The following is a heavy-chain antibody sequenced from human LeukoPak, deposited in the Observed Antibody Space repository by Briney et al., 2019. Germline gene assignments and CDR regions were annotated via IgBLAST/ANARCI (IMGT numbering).Heavy chain of an antibody. D-gene: IGHD1-1*01. V-gene: IGHV4-38-2*02. CDR1: GYSISSGYY. Sequence: NPSETLSLTCTVSGYSISSGYYWGWIRQPPGKGLEWIANIYHSGNTYYSPSLKSRVTISVDTSNNQFSLKMMSVNAADTAVYYCARRQWNDDAYDIWGQGTMVSVSS. CDR3: ARRQWNDDAYDI. J-gene: IGHJ3*02. CDR2: IYHSGNT.